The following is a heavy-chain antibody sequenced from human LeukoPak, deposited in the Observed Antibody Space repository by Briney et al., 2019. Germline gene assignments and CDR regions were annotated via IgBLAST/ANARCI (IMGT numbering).Heavy chain of an antibody. CDR1: GYTFTSYY. CDR2: INPSGGST. D-gene: IGHD5-24*01. Sequence: ASVKVSCKASGYTFTSYYMHWVRQAPAQGLEWMGIINPSGGSTSYAQKFQGRVTMTRDMSTSTVYMELSSLRSEDTAVYYCARTWLQGWFDPWGQGTLVTVSS. V-gene: IGHV1-46*01. CDR3: ARTWLQGWFDP. J-gene: IGHJ5*02.